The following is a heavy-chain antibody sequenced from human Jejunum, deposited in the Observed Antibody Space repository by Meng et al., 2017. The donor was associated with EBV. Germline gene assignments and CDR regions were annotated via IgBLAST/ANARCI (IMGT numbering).Heavy chain of an antibody. V-gene: IGHV4-61*01. CDR3: ARNWNF. J-gene: IGHJ4*02. CDR1: GGSVSSGTYY. CDR2: IYNSGST. Sequence: QVQESGTGLAMPSETLSLTCTVSGGSVSSGTYYWTWIRQPPGKGLEWIGYIYNSGSTNYNPSLKSRVTISLDTSKNQFSLKLSSVTAADTAMYYCARNWNFWGQGTLVTVSS. D-gene: IGHD1-1*01.